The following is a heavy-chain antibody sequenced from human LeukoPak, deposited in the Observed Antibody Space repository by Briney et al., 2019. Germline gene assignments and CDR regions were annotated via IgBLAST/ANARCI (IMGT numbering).Heavy chain of an antibody. CDR3: AKDRGVATINGYYFDY. CDR2: INQDGSVK. CDR1: GFTFSSYW. D-gene: IGHD5-12*01. J-gene: IGHJ4*02. V-gene: IGHV3-7*04. Sequence: GGSLRLSCGASGFTFSSYWMTWVRQAPGKGLEWVANINQDGSVKYYVDSVKGRFTISRDNAKNSLYLQMNSLRAEDTAVYYCAKDRGVATINGYYFDYWGQGTLVTVSS.